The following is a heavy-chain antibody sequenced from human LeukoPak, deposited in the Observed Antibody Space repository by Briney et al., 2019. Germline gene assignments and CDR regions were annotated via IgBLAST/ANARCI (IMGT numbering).Heavy chain of an antibody. CDR1: GFTFSSYW. Sequence: PGGSLRLSCAASGFTFSSYWMHWVRQAPGKGLVWVSRINSDGSSTSYADSVKGRFTISRDNSKNTLYLQMNSLRAEDTAVYYCARSGYSDSSYYNYWGQGTLVTVSS. D-gene: IGHD3-22*01. J-gene: IGHJ4*02. V-gene: IGHV3-74*01. CDR2: INSDGSST. CDR3: ARSGYSDSSYYNY.